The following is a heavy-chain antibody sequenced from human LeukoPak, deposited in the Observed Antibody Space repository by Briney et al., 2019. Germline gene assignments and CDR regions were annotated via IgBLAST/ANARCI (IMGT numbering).Heavy chain of an antibody. CDR1: GGSISSGSYY. CDR3: ARDHRRSYGYGDAFDI. V-gene: IGHV4-61*02. Sequence: PSETLSLTCTVSGGSISSGSYYWSWIRQPAGKGLEWIGRIYTSGSTNYNPSLKSRVTISVDTSKNQFSLKLSSVTAADTAVYYCARDHRRSYGYGDAFDIWGQGTMVTVSS. J-gene: IGHJ3*02. CDR2: IYTSGST. D-gene: IGHD5-18*01.